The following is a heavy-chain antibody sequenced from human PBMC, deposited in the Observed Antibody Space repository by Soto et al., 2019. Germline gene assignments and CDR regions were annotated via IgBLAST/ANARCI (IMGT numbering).Heavy chain of an antibody. CDR1: GFTFSDYY. D-gene: IGHD4-17*01. Sequence: GGSLRLSCAASGFTFSDYYMSWIRQAPGKGLEWVSYISSSGGTIYYADSVKGRFTISRDNAKNSLYLQMNSLRAEDTAVYYCAKGHGDYVIYYYYYMDVWGKGTTVTVSS. V-gene: IGHV3-11*01. CDR3: AKGHGDYVIYYYYYMDV. CDR2: ISSSGGTI. J-gene: IGHJ6*03.